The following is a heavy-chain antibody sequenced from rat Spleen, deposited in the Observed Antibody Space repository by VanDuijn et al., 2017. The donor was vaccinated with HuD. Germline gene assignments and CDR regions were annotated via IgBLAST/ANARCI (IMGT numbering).Heavy chain of an antibody. V-gene: IGHV5-29*01. CDR2: ISYDDSTT. J-gene: IGHJ1*01. CDR1: GFTFSDFF. CDR3: ARAGYLRDWYFDF. Sequence: EVQLVESGGGLVQPGRSLKLSCAASGFTFSDFFMAWVRQAPTKGLEWVATISYDDSTTYYRNSVTGRFSISRDDAKSTLYLQMDSLRSEDTATYHCARAGYLRDWYFDFWGPGAMVTVSS. D-gene: IGHD2-2*01.